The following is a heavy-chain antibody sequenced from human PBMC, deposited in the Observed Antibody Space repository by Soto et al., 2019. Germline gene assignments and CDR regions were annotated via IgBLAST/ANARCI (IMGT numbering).Heavy chain of an antibody. CDR2: IYPGDSDT. Sequence: IGWVRQMPGKGLEWMGIIYPGDSDTRYSPSFQGQVAISADKSISTAYLQWSSLKASDTAMYYCARQVSYSSSWYDPYYFDYWGQGTLVTVSS. V-gene: IGHV5-51*01. J-gene: IGHJ4*02. CDR3: ARQVSYSSSWYDPYYFDY. D-gene: IGHD6-13*01.